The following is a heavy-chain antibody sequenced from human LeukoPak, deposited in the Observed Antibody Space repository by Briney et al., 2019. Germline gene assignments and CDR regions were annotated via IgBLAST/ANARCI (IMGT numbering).Heavy chain of an antibody. Sequence: GASVKVSCKASGGTFSSYAISWVRQAPGQGLEWMGGIIPIFGTANYAQKFQGRVTITADKSTSTAYMELSSLRSEDTAVYYCARAFSSWYFDAFDIWGQGTMVTVSS. CDR2: IIPIFGTA. J-gene: IGHJ3*02. CDR1: GGTFSSYA. CDR3: ARAFSSWYFDAFDI. D-gene: IGHD6-13*01. V-gene: IGHV1-69*06.